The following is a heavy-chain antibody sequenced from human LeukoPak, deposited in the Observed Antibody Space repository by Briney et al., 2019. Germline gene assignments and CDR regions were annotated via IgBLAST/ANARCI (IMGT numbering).Heavy chain of an antibody. CDR1: GFTFSDYY. V-gene: IGHV3-11*01. J-gene: IGHJ6*03. CDR2: ISSSGSTI. D-gene: IGHD5-18*01. CDR3: ARRLRGYSYGPNYYYYYMDV. Sequence: GGSLRLSCAASGFTFSDYYMSWIRQAPGKGLEWVSYISSSGSTIYYADSVKGRFTISRDNAKNSLYLQMNSLRAEDTAVYYCARRLRGYSYGPNYYYYYMDVWGKGTTVTVSS.